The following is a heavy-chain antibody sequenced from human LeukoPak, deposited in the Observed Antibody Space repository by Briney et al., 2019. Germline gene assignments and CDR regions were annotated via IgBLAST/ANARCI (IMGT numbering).Heavy chain of an antibody. J-gene: IGHJ4*02. D-gene: IGHD4-17*01. CDR2: INPNSGGT. CDR1: GYTFTGYY. CDR3: ARDHDYGDYAPFDY. Sequence: GASVKVSCKASGYTFTGYYMHWVRQAPGQGLEWMGWINPNSGGTNYAQKFQGRVTMTRDTSISTAYMELSRLRSDDTAVYYCARDHDYGDYAPFDYWGQGTLVTVSS. V-gene: IGHV1-2*02.